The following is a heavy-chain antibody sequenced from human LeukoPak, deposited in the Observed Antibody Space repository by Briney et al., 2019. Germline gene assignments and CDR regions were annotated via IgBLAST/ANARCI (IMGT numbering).Heavy chain of an antibody. Sequence: GGSLRLSCAASGFNFNYYAMSWVRQAPGKGLEWVSGISDNEEVPYYTDSVKGRFTISRDNAKNTVYLLLNNLRADDTAVYFCARHDSFIPYWGQGTLVSVSS. CDR1: GFNFNYYA. CDR2: ISDNEEVP. CDR3: ARHDSFIPY. D-gene: IGHD5-18*01. V-gene: IGHV3-23*01. J-gene: IGHJ4*02.